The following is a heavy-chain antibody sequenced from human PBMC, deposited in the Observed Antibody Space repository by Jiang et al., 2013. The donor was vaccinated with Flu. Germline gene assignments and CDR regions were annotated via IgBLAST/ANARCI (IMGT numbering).Heavy chain of an antibody. D-gene: IGHD1-20*01. CDR3: ARDPYNWNPKSRGHFDY. V-gene: IGHV1-3*01. J-gene: IGHJ4*02. Sequence: FQGRVTITRDTSASTAYMELSSLRSEDTAVYYCARDPYNWNPKSRGHFDYWGQGTLVTVSS.